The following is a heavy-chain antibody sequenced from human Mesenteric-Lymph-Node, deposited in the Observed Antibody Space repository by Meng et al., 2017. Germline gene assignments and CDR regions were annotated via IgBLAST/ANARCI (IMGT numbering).Heavy chain of an antibody. J-gene: IGHJ4*02. D-gene: IGHD1-14*01. Sequence: QLQRQESGPGLVKPSETLSLTCTVSGGSISSSSYDWGWIRQPPGKGLEWIGSIYYSGSTYYNPSLKSRVTISVDTSKNQFSLKLSSVTAADTAVYYCARHHHSPTFDYWGQGTLVTVSS. CDR2: IYYSGST. V-gene: IGHV4-39*01. CDR3: ARHHHSPTFDY. CDR1: GGSISSSSYD.